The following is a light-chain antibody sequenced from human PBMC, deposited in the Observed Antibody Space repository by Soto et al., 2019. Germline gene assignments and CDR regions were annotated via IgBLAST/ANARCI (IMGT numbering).Light chain of an antibody. CDR3: QQRSNWPQTWT. Sequence: EIVLTQSPATLSLSPGERATLSCRASQSVSSYLAWYQQKPGQAPRLLIYDASNRATGIPARFSGSGSGTDFTLTISSLEPEDFAVYYWQQRSNWPQTWTFGQGTKVEIK. J-gene: IGKJ1*01. CDR1: QSVSSY. V-gene: IGKV3-11*01. CDR2: DAS.